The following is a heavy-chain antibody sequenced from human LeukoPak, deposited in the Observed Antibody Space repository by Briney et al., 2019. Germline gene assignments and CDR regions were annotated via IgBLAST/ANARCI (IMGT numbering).Heavy chain of an antibody. CDR2: IAISSSTL. D-gene: IGHD3-10*01. CDR1: GFTFSNHN. Sequence: GGSLRLSCAASGFTFSNHNMNWVRQAPGKGLEWVSYIAISSSTLYYADSGKGGFTISRENAKNSLYMQMNSLRDEDTAVYYCARGGAYGSGRYYVFDPWGQGTLVTASS. CDR3: ARGGAYGSGRYYVFDP. J-gene: IGHJ5*02. V-gene: IGHV3-48*02.